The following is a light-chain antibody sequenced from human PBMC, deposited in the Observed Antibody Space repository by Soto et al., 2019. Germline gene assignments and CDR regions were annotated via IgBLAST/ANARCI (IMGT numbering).Light chain of an antibody. V-gene: IGKV3-20*01. J-gene: IGKJ4*01. CDR1: QIITISY. Sequence: EIVLTQSPGTLSLSPGERATLSCRASQIITISYLAWYQQRPGQAPRLLIYGASDRASGIPGRFSGTGSGTDFTLTINRLEPEDFAVYYCQQYDSSPPFALTFGGGTRWIS. CDR2: GAS. CDR3: QQYDSSPPFALT.